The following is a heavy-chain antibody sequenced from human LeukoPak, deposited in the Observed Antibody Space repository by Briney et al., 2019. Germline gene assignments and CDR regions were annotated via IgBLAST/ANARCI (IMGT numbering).Heavy chain of an antibody. Sequence: SETLSLTCAVSGGSISSSNWWSWVRQPPGKGLEWIGEIYHSGSTNYNPSLKSRVTISVDKSKNQFSLKLSSVTAADTAVYYCARERYNWNYVVGYWGQGTLVTVSS. V-gene: IGHV4-4*02. D-gene: IGHD1-7*01. CDR3: ARERYNWNYVVGY. CDR2: IYHSGST. CDR1: GGSISSSNW. J-gene: IGHJ4*02.